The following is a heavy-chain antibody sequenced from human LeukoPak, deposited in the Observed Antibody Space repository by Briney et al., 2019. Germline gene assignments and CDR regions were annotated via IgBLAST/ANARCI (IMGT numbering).Heavy chain of an antibody. Sequence: SETLSLTCTVSGGSISSYYWSWIRQPPGKGLEWIGYIYYSGSTNYNPSLMSRVTISVDTSKNQFSLKLSSVTAADTAVYYCARHAYGELLNYFDYWGQGTLVTVSS. V-gene: IGHV4-59*08. CDR2: IYYSGST. CDR1: GGSISSYY. D-gene: IGHD1-26*01. J-gene: IGHJ4*02. CDR3: ARHAYGELLNYFDY.